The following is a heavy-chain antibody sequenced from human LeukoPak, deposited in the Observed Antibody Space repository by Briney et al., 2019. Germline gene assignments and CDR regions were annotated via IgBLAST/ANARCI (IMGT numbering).Heavy chain of an antibody. CDR3: ARDGDCSGGSCYWRYYYYGMDV. CDR1: GYTFTSYG. Sequence: ASVTVSCTASGYTFTSYGISWVRQAPGQGLEWMGWISAYNGNTNYPQKLQGRVTMTTDTSTSTAYMELRSLRSDDTAVYYCARDGDCSGGSCYWRYYYYGMDVWGQGTTVTVSS. D-gene: IGHD2-15*01. CDR2: ISAYNGNT. V-gene: IGHV1-18*01. J-gene: IGHJ6*02.